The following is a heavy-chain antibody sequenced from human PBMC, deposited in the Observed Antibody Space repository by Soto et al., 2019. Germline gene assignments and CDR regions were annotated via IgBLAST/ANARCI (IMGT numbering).Heavy chain of an antibody. V-gene: IGHV4-30-4*01. J-gene: IGHJ4*02. CDR2: IYYSGST. CDR1: GGSISSGDYY. CDR3: ARAPLRYFDWFPENDY. Sequence: PSETLSLTCTVSGGSISSGDYYWSWIRQPPGKGLEWIGYIYYSGSTYYNPSLKSRVTISVDTSKNQFSLKLSSVTAADTAVYYCARAPLRYFDWFPENDYWGQGTLVTLSS. D-gene: IGHD3-9*01.